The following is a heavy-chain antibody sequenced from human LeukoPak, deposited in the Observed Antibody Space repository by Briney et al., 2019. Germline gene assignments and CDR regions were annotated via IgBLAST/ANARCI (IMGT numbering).Heavy chain of an antibody. J-gene: IGHJ5*02. V-gene: IGHV4-38-2*02. D-gene: IGHD2-2*01. CDR3: ARSKAHLSTSWYGTWFDP. CDR1: GYAVSSGYY. CDR2: MYHSGDT. Sequence: SETLSLTCTVSGYAVSSGYYWGWIRQPPGKGLEWIGSMYHSGDTYYNPSLKSRVTISVDTSKNQLSLKLSSVTAADTAVYYCARSKAHLSTSWYGTWFDPWGQGTLVTVSS.